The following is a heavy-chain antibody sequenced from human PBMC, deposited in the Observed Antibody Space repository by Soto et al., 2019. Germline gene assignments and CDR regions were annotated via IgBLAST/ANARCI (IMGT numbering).Heavy chain of an antibody. V-gene: IGHV1-69*01. CDR3: ARGAGPYCGGGSCNRLSGMDV. D-gene: IGHD2-15*01. J-gene: IGHJ6*02. CDR2: IIPIFGTA. CDR1: GGTFSSYA. Sequence: QVQLVQSGAEVKKPGSSVKVSCKASGGTFSSYAISWVRQAPGQGLEWMGGIIPIFGTANYAQKFQGRVTVAADESTGTAYMERGSLGSEDTAVYYCARGAGPYCGGGSCNRLSGMDVWGQGTTVTVSS.